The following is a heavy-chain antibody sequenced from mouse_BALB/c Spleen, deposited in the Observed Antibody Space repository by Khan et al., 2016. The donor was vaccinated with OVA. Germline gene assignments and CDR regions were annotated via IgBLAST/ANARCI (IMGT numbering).Heavy chain of an antibody. V-gene: IGHV5-12-1*01. CDR2: ISSGVFTS. CDR1: GFAFSSYD. Sequence: EVELVESGGGLVKPGGSLKLSCSASGFAFSSYDLSWVRQTPEKRLEWVAYISSGVFTSSYLVPMEGRFSISRDNAKNTLYLQMSSLQSEDTALYVGVRHQANMITTSYYFDDWGAGATVTVSS. CDR3: VRHQANMITTSYYFDD. J-gene: IGHJ1*01. D-gene: IGHD2-4*01.